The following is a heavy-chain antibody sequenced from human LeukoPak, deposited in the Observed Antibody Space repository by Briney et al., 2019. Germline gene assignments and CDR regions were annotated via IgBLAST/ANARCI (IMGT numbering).Heavy chain of an antibody. J-gene: IGHJ5*02. V-gene: IGHV4-34*01. CDR2: INHSGST. CDR3: ARDSGTTGEVKFDP. Sequence: PSETLSLTCAVYGGSFSGYYWSWIRQPPGKGLEWIGEINHSGSTNYNPSLKSRVTISIDTSKNQFSLKLTSLKAADTAVYYCARDSGTTGEVKFDPWGQGTLVTVSS. CDR1: GGSFSGYY. D-gene: IGHD3-10*01.